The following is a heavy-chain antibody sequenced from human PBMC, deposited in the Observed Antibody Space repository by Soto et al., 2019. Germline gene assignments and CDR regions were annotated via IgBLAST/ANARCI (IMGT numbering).Heavy chain of an antibody. J-gene: IGHJ3*01. CDR3: ARVSRGAFDL. Sequence: QVQLVQSGAEVKKPGASVKVSCKASGYTFTRYFIHWVRQAPGQGLEWMGVFDPSGVATNSAQKFQGRLTMTRDTSTSTVYMDLTSLGSDDTALYYCARVSRGAFDLWGQGTLVTVSS. V-gene: IGHV1-46*01. CDR2: FDPSGVAT. CDR1: GYTFTRYF.